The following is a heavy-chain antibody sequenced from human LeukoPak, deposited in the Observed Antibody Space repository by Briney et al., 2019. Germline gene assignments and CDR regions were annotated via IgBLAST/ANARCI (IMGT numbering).Heavy chain of an antibody. CDR2: IYYRGST. Sequence: PSETLSLTRTVSGASITSYYWSWIRQPPGKGLEWIGYIYYRGSTNYNPSLKSRVTISVDTSKNQFSLKLSSVTAADTAVYYCARHKNYYDSSGYYYELDYWGQGTLVTVSS. CDR1: GASITSYY. D-gene: IGHD3-22*01. V-gene: IGHV4-59*08. CDR3: ARHKNYYDSSGYYYELDY. J-gene: IGHJ4*02.